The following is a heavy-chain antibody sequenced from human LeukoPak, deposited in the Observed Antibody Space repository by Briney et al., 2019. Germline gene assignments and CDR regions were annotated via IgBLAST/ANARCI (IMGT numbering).Heavy chain of an antibody. CDR1: GFTFSSYD. J-gene: IGHJ6*04. CDR2: IRYDGSNK. V-gene: IGHV3-30*02. Sequence: GGSLRLSCAASGFTFSSYDMHWVRQAPGKGLEWVAFIRYDGSNKYYADSVKGRFTISRDNSKNRLYLQMNSLRAEDTAVYYCAKDLLSSSPVWGKGTTVTVSS. D-gene: IGHD6-19*01. CDR3: AKDLLSSSPV.